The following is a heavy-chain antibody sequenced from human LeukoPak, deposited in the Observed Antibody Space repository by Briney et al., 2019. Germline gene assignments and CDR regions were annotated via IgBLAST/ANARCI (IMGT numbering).Heavy chain of an antibody. CDR1: GFTFSSYA. D-gene: IGHD3-3*01. V-gene: IGHV3-48*03. Sequence: PGGSLRLSCAASGFTFSSYAMSWVRQAPGKGLEWVSYISPSGSTTFYADSVKGRFTISRDNAQNSLYLQMNSLRAEDSAVYYCARDWRHQFYDYWGQGILVTVSS. CDR2: ISPSGSTT. J-gene: IGHJ4*02. CDR3: ARDWRHQFYDY.